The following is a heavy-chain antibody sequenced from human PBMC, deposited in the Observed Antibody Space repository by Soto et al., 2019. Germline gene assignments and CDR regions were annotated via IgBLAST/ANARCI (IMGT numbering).Heavy chain of an antibody. CDR3: ATTSPNIVVVVAAYYYMDV. V-gene: IGHV3-7*01. Sequence: GGSLRLSCAASGFTFSSYWMSWVRQAPGKGLEWVANIKQDGSEKYYVDSVKGRFTISRDNAKNSLYLQMNSLRAEDTAVYYCATTSPNIVVVVAAYYYMDVWGKGTTVTVSS. CDR2: IKQDGSEK. D-gene: IGHD2-15*01. CDR1: GFTFSSYW. J-gene: IGHJ6*03.